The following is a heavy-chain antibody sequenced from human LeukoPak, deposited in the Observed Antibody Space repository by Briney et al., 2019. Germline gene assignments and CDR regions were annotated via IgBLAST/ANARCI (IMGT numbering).Heavy chain of an antibody. V-gene: IGHV1-69*05. CDR1: GGTFSSYA. CDR2: IIPIFGTA. J-gene: IGHJ4*02. D-gene: IGHD4-17*01. Sequence: ASVKVSCKASGGTFSSYAISWVRQAPGQGLEWMGRIIPIFGTANYAQKFQGRVTITTDESTSTAYMELSSLRSEDTAVYYCARDSRIPTTVTTGYFDYWGQGTLVTVSS. CDR3: ARDSRIPTTVTTGYFDY.